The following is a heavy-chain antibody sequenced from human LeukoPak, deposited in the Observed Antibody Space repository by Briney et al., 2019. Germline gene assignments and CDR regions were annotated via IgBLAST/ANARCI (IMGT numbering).Heavy chain of an antibody. J-gene: IGHJ4*02. CDR2: ISSSSSYI. CDR3: ARESYGYSSSYVHFDY. V-gene: IGHV3-21*01. Sequence: GGSLRLSCAASGFTFSSYSMNWVRQAPGKGLEWVSSISSSSSYIYYADSVKGRFTISRDNAKNSLYLQMNSLRAEDTAVYYCARESYGYSSSYVHFDYWGQGTLVTVSS. D-gene: IGHD6-13*01. CDR1: GFTFSSYS.